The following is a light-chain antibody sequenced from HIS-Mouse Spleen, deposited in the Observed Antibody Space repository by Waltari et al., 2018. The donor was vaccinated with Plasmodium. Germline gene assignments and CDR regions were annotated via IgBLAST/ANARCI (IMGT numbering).Light chain of an antibody. V-gene: IGLV2-23*03. Sequence: QPALTQPASVSGSPGQSITISCTGTSSDVGSYNLVSWYQQHPGKAPKRMIYEGSKRPSGVSNRFSGSKSGNTASLTISGLQAEDEADYYCCSYAGSSTFVVFGGGTKLTVL. CDR1: SSDVGSYNL. J-gene: IGLJ2*01. CDR3: CSYAGSSTFVV. CDR2: EGS.